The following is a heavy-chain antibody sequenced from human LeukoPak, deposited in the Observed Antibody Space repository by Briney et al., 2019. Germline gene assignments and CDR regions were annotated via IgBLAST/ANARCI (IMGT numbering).Heavy chain of an antibody. V-gene: IGHV4-30-4*08. Sequence: PSETLSLTCTVSGGSISSGDYYWSWIRQPPRKGLEWIGYIYYSGSTYYNPSLKSRVTISVDTSKNQFSLKLSSVTAADTAVYYCAREGDSSSPNFDYWGQGTLVTVSS. CDR2: IYYSGST. D-gene: IGHD6-6*01. CDR3: AREGDSSSPNFDY. CDR1: GGSISSGDYY. J-gene: IGHJ4*02.